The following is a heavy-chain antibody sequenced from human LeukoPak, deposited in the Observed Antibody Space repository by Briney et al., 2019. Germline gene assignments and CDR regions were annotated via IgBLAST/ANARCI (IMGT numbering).Heavy chain of an antibody. CDR3: ARASVNMDV. J-gene: IGHJ6*03. Sequence: GGTLRLSCAASGFTFSSYGMSWVRQAPGKGLEWVANINEDGSEKHYVSSVKGRFTISRDNAKDSLYLQMNSLRDEDTAVYYCARASVNMDVWGKGTTVTISS. CDR2: INEDGSEK. V-gene: IGHV3-7*01. D-gene: IGHD3-10*01. CDR1: GFTFSSYG.